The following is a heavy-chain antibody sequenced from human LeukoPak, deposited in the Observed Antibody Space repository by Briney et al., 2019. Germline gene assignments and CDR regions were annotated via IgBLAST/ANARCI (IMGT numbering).Heavy chain of an antibody. V-gene: IGHV4-59*08. CDR3: ARQHGDYRPPYYYYMDV. D-gene: IGHD4-17*01. Sequence: SETLSLTCTVSGGSISSYHWSWIRQPPGKGLEWIGYIYYSGSTKYNPSLKSRVTISLDTSKNQFSLKLNSVTAADTAVYYCARQHGDYRPPYYYYMDVWGKGTTVTVSS. J-gene: IGHJ6*03. CDR2: IYYSGST. CDR1: GGSISSYH.